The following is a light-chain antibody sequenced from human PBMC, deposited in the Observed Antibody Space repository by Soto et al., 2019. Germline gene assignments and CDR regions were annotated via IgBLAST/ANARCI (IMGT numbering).Light chain of an antibody. V-gene: IGKV3-20*01. CDR2: AAS. Sequence: EVVLAQSPATLCVSPGEGVTLSCRASQRVSTFLAWDQQRPGQAPRLLIYAASNRATGIPDRFSGSGSGTHFTHPISRLEPEDFAVSYCQQSGSSPPTFGQGTKVDIK. CDR3: QQSGSSPPT. CDR1: QRVSTF. J-gene: IGKJ1*01.